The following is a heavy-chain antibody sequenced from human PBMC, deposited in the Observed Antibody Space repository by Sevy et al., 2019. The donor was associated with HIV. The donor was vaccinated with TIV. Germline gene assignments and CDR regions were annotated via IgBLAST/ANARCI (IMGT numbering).Heavy chain of an antibody. J-gene: IGHJ4*02. CDR3: VRDRFYGGDSVTFAGDF. CDR1: GYTFNSFY. V-gene: IGHV1-2*02. CDR2: INPYSGGT. D-gene: IGHD2-21*02. Sequence: ASVKVSCKASGYTFNSFYIHWVRQAPGQGLEWMGWINPYSGGTHYAQKFQGRVTLTRDTSISVAYMDLTSLRSNEPAVYYCVRDRFYGGDSVTFAGDFWGQGTLVTVSS.